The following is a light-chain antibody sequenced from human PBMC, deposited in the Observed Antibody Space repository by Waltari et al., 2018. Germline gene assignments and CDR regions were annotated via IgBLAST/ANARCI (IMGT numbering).Light chain of an antibody. Sequence: QTGWTKEPRVELSLGGTATLLFPLALGQVLIIFTPSWYQQTPGQAPRTLIYSTNTRLFGVPNRFSGSILGNKAALTIAGAQADDEADYYCVLYMDSGVWVFGGGTKLTVL. CDR1: LGQVLIIFT. CDR2: STN. CDR3: VLYMDSGVWV. V-gene: IGLV8-61*01. J-gene: IGLJ3*02.